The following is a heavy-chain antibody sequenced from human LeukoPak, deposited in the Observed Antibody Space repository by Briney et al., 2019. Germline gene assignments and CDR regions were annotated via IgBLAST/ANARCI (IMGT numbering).Heavy chain of an antibody. CDR1: GDSVSSNSAG. Sequence: SQTLSLTCAISGDSVSSNSAGWHWIRQSPSRGLEWLGRTYYRSKWYNDYGESAKSRITINPDTSKNHFSLQLNSVTPEDTADCAREPMVRGVRWGAFDIWGQGTMVTVSS. J-gene: IGHJ3*02. V-gene: IGHV6-1*01. CDR3: AREPMVRGVRWGAFDI. D-gene: IGHD3-10*01. CDR2: TYYRSKWYN.